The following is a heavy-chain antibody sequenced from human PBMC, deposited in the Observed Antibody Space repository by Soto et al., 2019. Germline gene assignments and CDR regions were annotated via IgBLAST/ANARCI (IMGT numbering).Heavy chain of an antibody. J-gene: IGHJ4*02. CDR1: GFMFSAYW. CDR3: ARDFCRGSTYGPGDY. CDR2: IHGDGGKI. D-gene: IGHD5-18*01. V-gene: IGHV3-7*01. Sequence: GSLRLSCAASGFMFSAYWMSWVRQAPGKGLEWVANIHGDGGKIYYVDSVKGRFTISRDNAKRSLYLQMNSLRAEDTAVYYCARDFCRGSTYGPGDYWRQGAPVPVS.